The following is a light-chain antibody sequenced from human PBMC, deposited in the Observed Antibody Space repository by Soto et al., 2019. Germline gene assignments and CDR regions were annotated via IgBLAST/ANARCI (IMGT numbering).Light chain of an antibody. CDR2: EVN. Sequence: QYALTQPPSASGSLGQSVAISCTGTSSDVGATDYVSWYQHHSGKAPKLLLYEVNKRPSGVPDRFSGSKSGNTASLTVSVLQADDEADYYCISHAGTSNVLGTGTKLTVI. CDR3: ISHAGTSNV. CDR1: SSDVGATDY. V-gene: IGLV2-8*01. J-gene: IGLJ1*01.